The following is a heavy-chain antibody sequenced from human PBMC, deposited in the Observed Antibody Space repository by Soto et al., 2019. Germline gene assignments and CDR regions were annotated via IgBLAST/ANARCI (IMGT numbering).Heavy chain of an antibody. D-gene: IGHD2-8*01. CDR3: AADATAWQQMVPSDY. V-gene: IGHV1-58*01. J-gene: IGHJ4*02. CDR1: GFSFTSSA. CDR2: IAVGSGYT. Sequence: SVKGSCKASGFSFTSSAFEWVRQARGQRLEWIGWIAVGSGYTNYAQRFQDRVTLTRDMSTATTYMELSRRTSEDTAIYYCAADATAWQQMVPSDYWGQGTLVTVSS.